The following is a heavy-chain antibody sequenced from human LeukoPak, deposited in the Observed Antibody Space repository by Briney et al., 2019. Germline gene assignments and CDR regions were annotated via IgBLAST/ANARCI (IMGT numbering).Heavy chain of an antibody. CDR3: ARVDLDYAGIVVVVAATPLGY. V-gene: IGHV1-18*01. D-gene: IGHD2-15*01. CDR1: GYTFTSYG. J-gene: IGHJ4*02. CDR2: ISAYNGNT. Sequence: ASVKVSCKASGYTFTSYGISWVRQAPGQGLEWVGWISAYNGNTNYAQKLQGRVTMTTDTSTSTAYMELRSLRSDDTAVYYCARVDLDYAGIVVVVAATPLGYWGQGTLATVSS.